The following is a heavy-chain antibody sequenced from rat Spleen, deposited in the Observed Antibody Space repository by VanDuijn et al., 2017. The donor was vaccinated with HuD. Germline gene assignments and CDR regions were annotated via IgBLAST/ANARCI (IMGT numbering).Heavy chain of an antibody. J-gene: IGHJ2*01. CDR2: ISYDGSST. V-gene: IGHV5-29*01. D-gene: IGHD4-3*01. CDR3: TRETGYNSYFDY. Sequence: EVQLVESGGGLVQPGRSLKLSCAASGFTFSNYGMAWVRQAPTKGLEWVATISYDGSSTYYRDSVKGRFTISRDDAKNTLYLQIDSLRSEDTATYYCTRETGYNSYFDYWGQGVMVTASS. CDR1: GFTFSNYG.